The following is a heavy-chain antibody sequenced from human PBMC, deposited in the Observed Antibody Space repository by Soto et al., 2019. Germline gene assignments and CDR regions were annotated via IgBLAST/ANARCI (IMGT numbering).Heavy chain of an antibody. CDR1: GDSISTYY. CDR3: ARSSPVAGSLFDP. V-gene: IGHV4-59*01. D-gene: IGHD6-19*01. J-gene: IGHJ5*02. CDR2: IDYSGST. Sequence: QVQLQESGPGLVKPSETMSLTCTVSGDSISTYYGIWIRQPPGKGLEWIGHIDYSGSTNYNPSLTGRVXXSXDXXKNQCCLKLSTVTAADTAVYYCARSSPVAGSLFDPWGQGTLVTVSS.